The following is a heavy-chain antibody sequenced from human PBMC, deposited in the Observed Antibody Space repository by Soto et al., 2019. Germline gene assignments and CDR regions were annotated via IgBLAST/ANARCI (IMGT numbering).Heavy chain of an antibody. V-gene: IGHV4-30-2*01. CDR2: IYHSGST. CDR3: ARGGRYYDSSGIFDY. J-gene: IGHJ4*02. CDR1: GGSISSAGYS. D-gene: IGHD3-22*01. Sequence: SETLSLTCAVSGGSISSAGYSWSWIRQPPGKGLEWIGYIYHSGSTYYNPSLKSRVTISVDRSKNQFSLKLSSVTAADTAVYYCARGGRYYDSSGIFDYWGQGTLVTVSS.